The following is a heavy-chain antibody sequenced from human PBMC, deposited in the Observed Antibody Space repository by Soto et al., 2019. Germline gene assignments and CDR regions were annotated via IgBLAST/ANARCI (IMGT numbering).Heavy chain of an antibody. D-gene: IGHD4-17*01. V-gene: IGHV3-30-3*01. J-gene: IGHJ5*02. CDR1: GFTFSSYA. CDR2: ISYDGSNK. Sequence: GGSLRLSCAASGFTFSSYAMHWVRQAPGKGLEWVAVISYDGSNKYYADSVKGRFTISRDNSKNTLYLQMNSLRAEDTAVYYCASRRDPAPTHDYGDSFDPWGQGTLVTVSS. CDR3: ASRRDPAPTHDYGDSFDP.